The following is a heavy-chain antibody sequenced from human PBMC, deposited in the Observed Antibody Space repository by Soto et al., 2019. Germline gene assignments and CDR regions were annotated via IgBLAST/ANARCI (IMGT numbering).Heavy chain of an antibody. J-gene: IGHJ4*02. Sequence: QLQLQESGSGLVKPSQTLSLTCAVSGGSISSGGYSWSWIRQPPGKGLEWIGYIYHSGSTYYNPSLKSRGTISVDRSNNQFTLKLSSVTAADTAVYSCARDGGNSNYFDYWGEGTLVTVSS. CDR3: ARDGGNSNYFDY. V-gene: IGHV4-30-2*01. CDR2: IYHSGST. CDR1: GGSISSGGYS. D-gene: IGHD2-21*02.